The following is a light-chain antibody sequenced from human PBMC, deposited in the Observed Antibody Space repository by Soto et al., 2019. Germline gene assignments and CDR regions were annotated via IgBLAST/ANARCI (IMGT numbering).Light chain of an antibody. CDR1: QSIGTN. Sequence: EMVVTQSPATLSVSPGETATLSCRASQSIGTNLAWYQQKPGQAPRLLIHGASTRATGIPARFSGSGSGTDFTLPISSLQSEDFAIYYCQRYNDWPPWTFGQGTKVEIK. V-gene: IGKV3-15*01. CDR3: QRYNDWPPWT. J-gene: IGKJ1*01. CDR2: GAS.